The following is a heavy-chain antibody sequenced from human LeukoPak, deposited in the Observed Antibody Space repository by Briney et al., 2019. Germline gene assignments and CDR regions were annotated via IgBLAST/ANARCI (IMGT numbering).Heavy chain of an antibody. CDR3: ARDRVGGDLTGVSLY. CDR1: GFTFSSYG. Sequence: PGGSLRLSCAASGFTFSSYGMHWVRQAPGKGLEWVAVISYDGSNKYYAGSVKGRFTISRDNSKNTLYLQMNSLRAEDTAVYYCARDRVGGDLTGVSLYWGQGTLVTVSS. V-gene: IGHV3-30*03. CDR2: ISYDGSNK. D-gene: IGHD4-17*01. J-gene: IGHJ4*01.